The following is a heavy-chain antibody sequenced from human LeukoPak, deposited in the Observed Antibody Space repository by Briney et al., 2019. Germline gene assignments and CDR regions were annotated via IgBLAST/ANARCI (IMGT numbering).Heavy chain of an antibody. V-gene: IGHV3-7*03. D-gene: IGHD1-1*01. Sequence: GSLRLSCAASGFTFSSYWMSWVRHAPGKGLEWVANIKQDGSEKYYVDSVKGRFTISRDNAKNSLYLQMNSLRAEDTAVYYCAREAGTTFLGFGYFDYWGQGTLVTVSS. J-gene: IGHJ4*02. CDR2: IKQDGSEK. CDR3: AREAGTTFLGFGYFDY. CDR1: GFTFSSYW.